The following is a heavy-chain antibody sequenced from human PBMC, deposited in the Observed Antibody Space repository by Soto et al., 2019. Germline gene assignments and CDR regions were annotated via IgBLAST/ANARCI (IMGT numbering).Heavy chain of an antibody. Sequence: GASVKVSCKASGYTFFKYFIHWVRQAPGQGLEWIGIISPSRGSATYGPIFQGRVSLTTDMPTSTVYMELSSLRSEDTAIYYCARPLIGNTIDLWRQVTSVTVSS. CDR3: ARPLIGNTIDL. J-gene: IGHJ6*02. V-gene: IGHV1-46*01. CDR2: ISPSRGSA. D-gene: IGHD1-7*01. CDR1: GYTFFKYF.